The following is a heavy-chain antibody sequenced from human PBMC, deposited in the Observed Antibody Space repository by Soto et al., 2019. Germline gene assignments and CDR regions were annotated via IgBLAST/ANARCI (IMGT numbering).Heavy chain of an antibody. CDR3: ARDLELLWFGELSRPHGMDV. CDR2: ISSSSSYI. CDR1: GFTFSSYS. J-gene: IGHJ6*02. V-gene: IGHV3-21*01. D-gene: IGHD3-10*01. Sequence: EVQLVESGGGLVKPGGSLRLSCAASGFTFSSYSMNWVRQAPGKGLEWVSSISSSSSYIYYADSVKGRFTISRDNAKNSLYLQMNSLRAEDTAVYYRARDLELLWFGELSRPHGMDVWGQGTTVTVSS.